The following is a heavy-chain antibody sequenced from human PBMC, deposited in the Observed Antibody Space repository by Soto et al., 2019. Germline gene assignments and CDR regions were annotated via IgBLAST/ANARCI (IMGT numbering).Heavy chain of an antibody. J-gene: IGHJ6*02. V-gene: IGHV4-4*02. CDR1: GGSISSSNW. CDR3: PGTPLVVGVPAAIYCCLDG. Sequence: KASETLSLTCAVSGGSISSSNWWSWVHQPPRTGLERIGEIYHSGSTNYNPSLKSRVNISGDRSKNPFSLMLSSVSDADTDVYSSPGTPLVVGVPAAIYCCLDGRGQR. CDR2: IYHSGST. D-gene: IGHD2-2*01.